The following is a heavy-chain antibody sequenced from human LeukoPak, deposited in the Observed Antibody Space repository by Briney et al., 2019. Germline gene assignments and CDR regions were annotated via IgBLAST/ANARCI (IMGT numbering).Heavy chain of an antibody. Sequence: KSSETLSLTCTVSGGSINSYYWSWIRQPPGKGLEWIGYIYYSGSTNYNPSLKSRVTISVDTSKNQFSLKLSSVTAADTAVYYCARGPNYGDYGPYFDYWGQGTLVTVSS. J-gene: IGHJ4*02. V-gene: IGHV4-59*12. CDR2: IYYSGST. CDR1: GGSINSYY. CDR3: ARGPNYGDYGPYFDY. D-gene: IGHD4-17*01.